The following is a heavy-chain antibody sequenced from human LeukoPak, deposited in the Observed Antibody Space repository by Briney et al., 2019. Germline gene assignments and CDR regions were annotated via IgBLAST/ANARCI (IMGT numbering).Heavy chain of an antibody. CDR3: ASRSSVAGTGPG. CDR1: GFTLSSSA. Sequence: PGGSLRLSCAASGFTLSSSAMNWVRQAPGKGLEWVSSINNVGSHIYYAGSVKGRFTISRDNTKNSLYLQMNSLRAEDTAVYYCASRSSVAGTGPGWGQGTLVTVSS. V-gene: IGHV3-21*01. D-gene: IGHD6-13*01. CDR2: INNVGSHI. J-gene: IGHJ4*02.